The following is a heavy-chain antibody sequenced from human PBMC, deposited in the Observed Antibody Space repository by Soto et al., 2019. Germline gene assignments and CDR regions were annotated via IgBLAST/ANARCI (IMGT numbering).Heavy chain of an antibody. CDR1: YTFTSFG. D-gene: IGHD1-26*01. J-gene: IGHJ4*02. CDR3: ARDSNNSKGSGAS. Sequence: YTFTSFGFSWVRQAPGQGLEWMGWISPYNGNTNYAQKFQGRVTMTTDTSTSTAYMELRSLRSDDTAVHYCARDSNNSKGSGASWGQGTLVTVSS. CDR2: ISPYNGNT. V-gene: IGHV1-18*01.